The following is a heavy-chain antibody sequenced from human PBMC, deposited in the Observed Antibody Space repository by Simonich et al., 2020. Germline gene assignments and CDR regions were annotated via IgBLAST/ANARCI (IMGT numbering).Heavy chain of an antibody. CDR1: GFTFSSYW. J-gene: IGHJ4*02. V-gene: IGHV3-7*01. CDR2: KKQDGSEK. D-gene: IGHD3-10*01. Sequence: EVQLVESGGGLVQPGGSLRLSCAASGFTFSSYWMSWVRQAPGKGLELVAKKKQDGSEKYYVDSVKGRFTISRDNAKNSLYLQMNSLRAEDTAVYYCARDREVYGSGSYYNYWGQGTLVTVSS. CDR3: ARDREVYGSGSYYNY.